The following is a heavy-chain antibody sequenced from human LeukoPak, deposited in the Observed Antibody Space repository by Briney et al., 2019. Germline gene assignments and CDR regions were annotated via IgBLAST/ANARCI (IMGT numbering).Heavy chain of an antibody. CDR1: GFTFSDHY. V-gene: IGHV3-21*01. Sequence: GGSLRLSCAASGFTFSDHYMDWVRQAPGKGLEWVSSISSSGTYIHYADSVKGRFTVSRDNAKNSLYLQMNSLRAEDTAVYYCANTLVRGVIPDSWGQGTLVTVSS. D-gene: IGHD3-10*01. CDR2: ISSSGTYI. J-gene: IGHJ4*02. CDR3: ANTLVRGVIPDS.